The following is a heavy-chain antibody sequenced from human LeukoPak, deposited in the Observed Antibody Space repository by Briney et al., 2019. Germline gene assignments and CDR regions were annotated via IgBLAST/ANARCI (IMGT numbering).Heavy chain of an antibody. CDR3: ARAYRSYQLLNYGAFDI. V-gene: IGHV3-53*01. J-gene: IGHJ3*02. CDR1: GFTVSSNY. Sequence: GGSLRLSCAASGFTVSSNYMNWVRQAPGKGLEWVSVIYSDGSTYYADSVKGRFTISRDNSKNTLYLQMNSLRAEDTAVYYCARAYRSYQLLNYGAFDIWAKGQWSPSLQ. D-gene: IGHD2-2*01. CDR2: IYSDGST.